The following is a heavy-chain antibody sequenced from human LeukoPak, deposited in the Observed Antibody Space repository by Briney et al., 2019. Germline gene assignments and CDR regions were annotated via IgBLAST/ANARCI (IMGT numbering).Heavy chain of an antibody. V-gene: IGHV1-46*01. J-gene: IGHJ4*02. CDR1: GYTLTSYY. CDR3: ASSVAVAGTGFDY. CDR2: INPSGGST. D-gene: IGHD6-19*01. Sequence: ASVKVSCKASGYTLTSYYMHWVRQAPGQGLEWMGIINPSGGSTSYAQKFQGRVTMTRDTSTSTVYMELSSLRSEDTAVYYCASSVAVAGTGFDYWGQGTLVTVSS.